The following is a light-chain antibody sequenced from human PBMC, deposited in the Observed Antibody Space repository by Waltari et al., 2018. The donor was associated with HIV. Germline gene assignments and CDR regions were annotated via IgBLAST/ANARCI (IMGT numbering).Light chain of an antibody. J-gene: IGLJ2*01. CDR1: SSDIGSNY. CDR3: STWDGSLGAYV. Sequence: QSVLTQPPSTSGTPGQRVTISCSGGSSDIGSNYVYWYQLVPGTTAKLLIYRNDQGPSGVPDRFSVPKSGTSASLAVSGLRPDDEAEYFCSTWDGSLGAYVFGGGTKLTVL. V-gene: IGLV1-47*01. CDR2: RND.